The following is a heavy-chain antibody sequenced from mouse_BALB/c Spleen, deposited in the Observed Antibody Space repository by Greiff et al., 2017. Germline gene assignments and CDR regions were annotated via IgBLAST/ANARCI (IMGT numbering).Heavy chain of an antibody. CDR1: EYEFPSHD. J-gene: IGHJ4*01. CDR3: ARDYRDEEGYYYAMDY. Sequence: EVQLVESGGGLVQPGESLKLSCESNEYEFPSHDMSWVRKTPEKRLELVAAINSDGGSTYYPDTMERRFIISRDNTKKTLYLQMSSLRSEDTALYYCARDYRDEEGYYYAMDYWGQGTSVTVSS. CDR2: INSDGGST. V-gene: IGHV5-2*01. D-gene: IGHD2-14*01.